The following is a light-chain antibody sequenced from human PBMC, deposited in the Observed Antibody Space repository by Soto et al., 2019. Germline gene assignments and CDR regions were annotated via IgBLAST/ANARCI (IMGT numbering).Light chain of an antibody. CDR2: GAS. V-gene: IGKV3-20*01. CDR1: QSVTSNY. J-gene: IGKJ5*01. CDR3: QQFGGTRFT. Sequence: EIVLTHSPGTLSLSPGERATLSCGASQSVTSNYLAWYQQKPGQTPSLLIYGASTRATGIPDRFSGSGSATHFTLTISRLEPGDFAVYYCQQFGGTRFTFGQGTRLEIK.